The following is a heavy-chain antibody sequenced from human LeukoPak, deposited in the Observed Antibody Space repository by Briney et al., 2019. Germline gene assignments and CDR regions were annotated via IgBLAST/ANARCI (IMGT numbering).Heavy chain of an antibody. CDR1: GFTFSGYA. J-gene: IGHJ3*02. D-gene: IGHD2-8*01. CDR2: INSDESNT. CDR3: GRGGNGIDI. V-gene: IGHV3-74*01. Sequence: PGGSLRLSCAASGFTFSGYAMSWVRHAPGKGLVWVSRINSDESNTNSYADSVKGRFIISRDNAKNTLYLQMNSLRAEDTAVYFCGRGGNGIDIWGQGTTVIVSS.